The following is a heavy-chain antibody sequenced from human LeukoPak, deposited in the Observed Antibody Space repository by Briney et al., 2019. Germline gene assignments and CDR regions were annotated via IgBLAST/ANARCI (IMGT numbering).Heavy chain of an antibody. CDR3: AKWAFYDFWSGYYWYYFDY. CDR2: ISGSGGST. D-gene: IGHD3-3*01. V-gene: IGHV3-23*01. CDR1: GFTFSSYA. J-gene: IGHJ4*02. Sequence: GGSLRLSCAASGFTFSSYAMSWVRQAPGKGLEWVSAISGSGGSTYYADSVKGRFTISRDNSKNTLYRQMNSLRAEDAAVYECAKWAFYDFWSGYYWYYFDYWGQGTLVTVSS.